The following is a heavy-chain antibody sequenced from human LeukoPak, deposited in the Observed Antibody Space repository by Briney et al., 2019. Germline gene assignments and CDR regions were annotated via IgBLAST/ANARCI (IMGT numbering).Heavy chain of an antibody. CDR2: INPNSGGT. Sequence: ASVKVSCKSSGYTFTGYYMHRVRQAPGQGLEWMGWINPNSGGTNYSQEFQGRVTMTRDTTISTAYTVLSRLRPDDTAVYYCARRAPYSGSVYFDYWGQGTLVTVSS. D-gene: IGHD1-26*01. J-gene: IGHJ4*02. CDR3: ARRAPYSGSVYFDY. V-gene: IGHV1-2*02. CDR1: GYTFTGYY.